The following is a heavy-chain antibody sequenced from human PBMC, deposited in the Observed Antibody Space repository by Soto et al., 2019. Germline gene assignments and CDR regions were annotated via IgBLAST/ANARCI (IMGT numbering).Heavy chain of an antibody. V-gene: IGHV1-18*04. Sequence: QVQLVQSGAEVKKPGASVKVSCTASGYTFTSYGISWVRQATGQGLEWMGWLSAYNGNTNSAQKLQGRVTTTTDTTTRTAYMELTSLRSDDTAVDFWARVPAPRPRKRVVVSPSFAYWGQGPLVTVSS. CDR1: GYTFTSYG. CDR2: LSAYNGNT. J-gene: IGHJ4*02. D-gene: IGHD3-22*01. CDR3: ARVPAPRPRKRVVVSPSFAY.